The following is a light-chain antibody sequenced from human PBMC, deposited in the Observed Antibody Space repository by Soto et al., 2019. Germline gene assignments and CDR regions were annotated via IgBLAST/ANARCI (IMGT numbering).Light chain of an antibody. CDR3: SSYTTSRTYV. CDR2: DVN. CDR1: SSDVGHYNF. V-gene: IGLV2-14*01. Sequence: QSVLTQPASVSGSPGQSITFSCTGTSSDVGHYNFVSWYQQHPGKAPKVMIYDVNNRPSGVSNRFSGSKSGNTASLTISGLQAEDEAEYYCSSYTTSRTYVFGAGTQLTVL. J-gene: IGLJ1*01.